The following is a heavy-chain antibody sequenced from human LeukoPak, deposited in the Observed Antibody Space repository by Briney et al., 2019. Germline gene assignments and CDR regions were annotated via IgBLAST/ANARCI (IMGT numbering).Heavy chain of an antibody. Sequence: SETLSLTCTVSGGSISGYYWSWIRQPPGKGLEWIGYIYYSGSTNYNPSLKSRVTISVDTSKNQFSLKLSSVTAADTAVYYCARGTYCSSTSCYTSCFDYWGQGTLVTVSS. V-gene: IGHV4-59*01. CDR2: IYYSGST. CDR3: ARGTYCSSTSCYTSCFDY. J-gene: IGHJ4*02. D-gene: IGHD2-2*02. CDR1: GGSISGYY.